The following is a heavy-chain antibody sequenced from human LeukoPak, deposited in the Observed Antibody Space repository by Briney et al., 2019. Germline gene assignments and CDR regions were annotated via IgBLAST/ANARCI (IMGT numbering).Heavy chain of an antibody. CDR2: VSSSSSTI. J-gene: IGHJ5*02. CDR3: ARRGTITGKHLDP. V-gene: IGHV3-48*01. Sequence: GGSLRLSCAASGFTFSTYGMYWVRQAPGKGLEWLSYVSSSSSTISYADFVRGRFTISRDNAKNSLYLQISSLRAEDTAVYYCARRGTITGKHLDPWGQGTLVTVSS. D-gene: IGHD1-20*01. CDR1: GFTFSTYG.